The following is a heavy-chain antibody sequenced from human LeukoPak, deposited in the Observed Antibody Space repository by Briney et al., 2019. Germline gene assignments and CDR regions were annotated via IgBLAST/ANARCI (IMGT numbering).Heavy chain of an antibody. CDR3: ARARGYCSGGSCPALGGMDV. CDR1: GFTFSSYG. V-gene: IGHV3-33*01. CDR2: IWYDGSNK. Sequence: GRSLRLSCAVSGFTFSSYGMHWVRQAPGKGLGWVAVIWYDGSNKYYADPVKGRFTISIDNSKNTLYLQMNSLRAEDTAVYYCARARGYCSGGSCPALGGMDVWGKGTTVTVSS. J-gene: IGHJ6*04. D-gene: IGHD2-15*01.